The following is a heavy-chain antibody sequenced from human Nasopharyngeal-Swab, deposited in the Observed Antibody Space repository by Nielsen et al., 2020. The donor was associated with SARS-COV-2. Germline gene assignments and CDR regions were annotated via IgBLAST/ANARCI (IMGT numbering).Heavy chain of an antibody. J-gene: IGHJ3*02. V-gene: IGHV4-39*07. D-gene: IGHD3-22*01. Sequence: SETLSLTCTVSGGSISSSSYYWGWIRQPPGKGLEWIGSIYYSGSTHYNPSLKSRVTITVDPSKNQFSLKLSSVTAADTAVYYCARGSFWYDSSGYPAEGDAFDIWGQGTMVTVSS. CDR1: GGSISSSSYY. CDR3: ARGSFWYDSSGYPAEGDAFDI. CDR2: IYYSGST.